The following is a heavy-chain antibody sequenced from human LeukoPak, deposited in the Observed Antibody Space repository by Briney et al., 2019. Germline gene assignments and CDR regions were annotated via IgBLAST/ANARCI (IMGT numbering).Heavy chain of an antibody. CDR1: GASVGSAGYY. V-gene: IGHV4-61*08. CDR2: IYYISNT. D-gene: IGHD1-26*01. Sequence: SETLSLTCTVSGASVGSAGYYWSWIRQPPGGGLEWIGYIYYISNTNYNPSLKSRVTMSVDPSRNQFSLKLNSVTAADTAVYYCARAQSQSGSYRYYFGYWGQGTLVTVSS. CDR3: ARAQSQSGSYRYYFGY. J-gene: IGHJ4*02.